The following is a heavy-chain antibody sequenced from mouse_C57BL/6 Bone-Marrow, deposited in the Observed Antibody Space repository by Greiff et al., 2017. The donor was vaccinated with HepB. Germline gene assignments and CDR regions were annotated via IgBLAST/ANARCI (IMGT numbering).Heavy chain of an antibody. Sequence: VQLKESGAELVRPGASVKLSCTASGFNIKDDYMHWVKQRPEQGLEWIGWIDPENGDTEYASKFQGKATITADTSSNTAYLQLSSLTSEDTAVYYCTTTTVVAYYYAMDYWGQGTSVTVSS. CDR3: TTTTVVAYYYAMDY. CDR2: IDPENGDT. D-gene: IGHD1-1*01. J-gene: IGHJ4*01. V-gene: IGHV14-4*01. CDR1: GFNIKDDY.